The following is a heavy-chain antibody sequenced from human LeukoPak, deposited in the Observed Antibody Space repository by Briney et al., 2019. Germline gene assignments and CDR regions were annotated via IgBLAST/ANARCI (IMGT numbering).Heavy chain of an antibody. J-gene: IGHJ1*01. CDR1: GGSFSGYY. CDR2: INHSGST. D-gene: IGHD3-10*01. CDR3: ARTYYYGSGSYRPPRGYFQH. V-gene: IGHV4-34*01. Sequence: SETLSLTCAVYGGSFSGYYWSWIRQPPGKGLEWIGGINHSGSTNYNPSLKSRVTISVDTSKNQFSLKLSSVTAADTAVYYCARTYYYGSGSYRPPRGYFQHWGQGTLVTVSS.